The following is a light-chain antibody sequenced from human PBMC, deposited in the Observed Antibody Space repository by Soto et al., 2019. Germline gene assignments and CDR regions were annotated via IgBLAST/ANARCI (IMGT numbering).Light chain of an antibody. J-gene: IGKJ1*01. V-gene: IGKV3-20*01. CDR2: GAS. Sequence: EIVLTQSPGTLSLPPGEIATLSCRASQSVSSSFLSWYQQKPGQSPRLLIYGASGRATGIPDRFSGSGSGTDFPLTISSLEPEDFAVYYCQQYGSAPRTFGQWTKVDIK. CDR3: QQYGSAPRT. CDR1: QSVSSSF.